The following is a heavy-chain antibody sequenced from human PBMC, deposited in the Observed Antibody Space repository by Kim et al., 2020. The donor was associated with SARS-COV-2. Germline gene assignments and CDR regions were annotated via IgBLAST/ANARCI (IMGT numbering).Heavy chain of an antibody. V-gene: IGHV3-48*04. D-gene: IGHD5-12*01. CDR2: ISSSSSTI. Sequence: GGSLRLSCAASGFTFSSYSMNWVRQAPGKGLEWVSYISSSSSTIYYADSVKGRFTISRDNAKNSLYLQMNSLRAEDTAVYYCAREGSGYDWRGFDYWGQGTLVTVSS. J-gene: IGHJ4*02. CDR3: AREGSGYDWRGFDY. CDR1: GFTFSSYS.